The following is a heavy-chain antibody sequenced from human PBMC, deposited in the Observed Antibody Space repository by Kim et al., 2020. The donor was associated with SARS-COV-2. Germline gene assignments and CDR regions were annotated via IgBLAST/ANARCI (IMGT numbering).Heavy chain of an antibody. Sequence: ASVKVSCKASGYTFTSYYMHWVRQAPGQGLEWMGIINPSGGSTSYAQKFQGRVTMTRDTSTSTVYMELSSLRSEDTAVYYCARDYSTRGIAVADYYFDYWGQGTLVTVSS. CDR3: ARDYSTRGIAVADYYFDY. V-gene: IGHV1-46*01. CDR2: INPSGGST. CDR1: GYTFTSYY. J-gene: IGHJ4*02. D-gene: IGHD6-19*01.